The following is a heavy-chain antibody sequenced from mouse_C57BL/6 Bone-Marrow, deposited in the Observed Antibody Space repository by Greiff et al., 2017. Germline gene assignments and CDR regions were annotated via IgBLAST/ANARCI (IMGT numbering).Heavy chain of an antibody. CDR3: ARWYGYWYFDV. CDR2: ILPGDGDT. V-gene: IGHV1-80*01. CDR1: GYAFSSSW. Sequence: VQVVESGAELVKPGASVKISCKASGYAFSSSWMNWVKQRPGKGLEWIGQILPGDGDTNYNGKFKGKATLTADKSSSTAYMQLSSLTSEDSAVYFCARWYGYWYFDVWGTGTTVTVSS. J-gene: IGHJ1*03. D-gene: IGHD2-10*02.